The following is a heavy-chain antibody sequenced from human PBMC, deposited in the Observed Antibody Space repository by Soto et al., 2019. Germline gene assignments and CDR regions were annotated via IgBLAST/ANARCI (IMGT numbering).Heavy chain of an antibody. CDR2: IYPGDSDT. CDR3: AGPRRDGYNYGAGAFDI. CDR1: GYSFTSYW. D-gene: IGHD5-12*01. Sequence: GESLKISCKGSGYSFTSYWIGWVRQMPGKGLEWMGIIYPGDSDTRYSPSFQGQVTISADKPISTAYLQWSSLKASDTAMYYCAGPRRDGYNYGAGAFDIWGQGTMVTVSS. V-gene: IGHV5-51*01. J-gene: IGHJ3*02.